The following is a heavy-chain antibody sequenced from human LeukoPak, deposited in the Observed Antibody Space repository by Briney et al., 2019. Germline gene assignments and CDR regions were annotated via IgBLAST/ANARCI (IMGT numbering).Heavy chain of an antibody. CDR3: ARDSAAAGTGYYYFDY. Sequence: SETLSLTCTVSGGSISSSSYYWGWIRQPPGKGLEWLGSIYYSGSTYYNPSLKSRVTISVDTSKNQFSLELSSVTAADTAVYYCARDSAAAGTGYYYFDYWGQGTLVTVSS. V-gene: IGHV4-39*07. D-gene: IGHD6-13*01. CDR1: GGSISSSSYY. J-gene: IGHJ4*02. CDR2: IYYSGST.